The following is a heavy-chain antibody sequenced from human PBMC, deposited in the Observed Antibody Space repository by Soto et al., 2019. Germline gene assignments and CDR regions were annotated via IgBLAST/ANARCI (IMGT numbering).Heavy chain of an antibody. CDR2: IYYRGST. CDR3: ARSSESSSAEGYCQQ. J-gene: IGHJ1*01. CDR1: GGSIRSGGYY. V-gene: IGHV4-31*03. Sequence: QVQLQESGPGLVKPSQTLSLTCTVSGGSIRSGGYYWSWIRQHPGMGLEWIGDIYYRGSTYYIPSLQSRVILSVDTSKSQSSLKLSSVTAADTDVYHCARSSESSSAEGYCQQWGQGNLVTVSS. D-gene: IGHD2-2*01.